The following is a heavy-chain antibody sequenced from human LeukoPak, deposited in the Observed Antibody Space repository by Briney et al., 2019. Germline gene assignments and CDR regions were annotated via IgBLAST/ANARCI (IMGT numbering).Heavy chain of an antibody. CDR3: ATGPYSTGWYFDY. J-gene: IGHJ4*02. CDR1: GFTFSSYS. V-gene: IGHV3-30*02. D-gene: IGHD6-19*01. Sequence: GGSLRLSCAASGFTFSSYSMNWVRQAPGKGLEWVASIKSDGSYKFYADSVKGRFTISRDNSKNTLYLQMNSLRAEGTAVYYCATGPYSTGWYFDYWGQGTLVTVSS. CDR2: IKSDGSYK.